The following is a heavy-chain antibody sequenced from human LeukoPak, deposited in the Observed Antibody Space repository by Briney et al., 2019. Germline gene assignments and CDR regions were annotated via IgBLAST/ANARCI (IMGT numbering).Heavy chain of an antibody. V-gene: IGHV1-2*02. CDR3: ASTPGIAVAVYDY. CDR1: GYTFTGYY. J-gene: IGHJ4*02. D-gene: IGHD6-19*01. CDR2: INPNSGGT. Sequence: ASVKVSCKASGYTFTGYYMHWVRQAPGQGLEWMGWINPNSGGTNYAQKFQGRVTMTRETSISTAYMEPSRLTADDTAVYYCASTPGIAVAVYDYWGQGTLVTVSS.